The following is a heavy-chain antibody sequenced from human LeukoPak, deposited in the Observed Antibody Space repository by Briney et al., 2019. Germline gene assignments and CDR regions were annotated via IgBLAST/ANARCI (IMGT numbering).Heavy chain of an antibody. CDR1: GATISSYA. D-gene: IGHD3-10*01. Sequence: SGKLSCKASGATISSYAISWVRQAPGQGLEWMGGIIPIFGTATYAQKFQGRVTIPADESQSTAYMEVNSLRSEDTAVYYCARGGGSGSYYSHYWGQGTLVTVSS. CDR3: ARGGGSGSYYSHY. J-gene: IGHJ4*02. CDR2: IIPIFGTA. V-gene: IGHV1-69*01.